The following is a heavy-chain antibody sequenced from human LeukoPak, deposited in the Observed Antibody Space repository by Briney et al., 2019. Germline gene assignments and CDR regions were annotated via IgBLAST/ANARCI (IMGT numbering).Heavy chain of an antibody. CDR2: IYYSGST. J-gene: IGHJ4*02. CDR3: ARQAGASNFDY. CDR1: GGSISIYY. Sequence: SETLSLTCTVSGGSISIYYWSWIRQPPGKGLEWIGYIYYSGSTNYNPSLKSRVTISVDTSKNQFSLKLSSVTAADTAVYYCARQAGASNFDYWGQGTLVTVSS. V-gene: IGHV4-59*08. D-gene: IGHD1-26*01.